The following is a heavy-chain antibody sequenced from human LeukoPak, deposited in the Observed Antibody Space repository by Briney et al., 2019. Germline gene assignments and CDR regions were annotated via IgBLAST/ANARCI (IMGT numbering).Heavy chain of an antibody. CDR1: GFSFTDYP. V-gene: IGHV3-48*02. D-gene: IGHD3-9*01. J-gene: IGHJ4*02. Sequence: PGGSLRLSCATSGFSFTDYPMNWVRHAPGKGLGWISNIRTTAEGAKYAYYADSVKGRVTISRDDGKNTLYLHMNSLRDDDTAVYYCATDQRYAFDYWGQGILVTVSS. CDR2: IRTTAEGAKYA. CDR3: ATDQRYAFDY.